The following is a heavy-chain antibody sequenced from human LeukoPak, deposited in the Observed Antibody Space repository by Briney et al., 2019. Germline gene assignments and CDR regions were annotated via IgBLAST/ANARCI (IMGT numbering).Heavy chain of an antibody. CDR2: MNPNSGNT. CDR1: GHTFTSYD. V-gene: IGHV1-8*01. D-gene: IGHD3-22*01. J-gene: IGHJ3*02. Sequence: AASVKVSCKASGHTFTSYDINWVRQATGQGLEWMGWMNPNSGNTGYAQKFQGRVTMTRNTSISTAYMELSSLRSEDTAVYYCEVYYYDSTDAFDIWGQGTMVTVSS. CDR3: EVYYYDSTDAFDI.